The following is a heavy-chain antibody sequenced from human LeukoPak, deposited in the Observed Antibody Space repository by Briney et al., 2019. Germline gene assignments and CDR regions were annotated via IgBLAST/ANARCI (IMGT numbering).Heavy chain of an antibody. CDR1: GGTFSSYA. V-gene: IGHV1-69*05. Sequence: SVKVSCKASGGTFSSYAISWVRQAPGQGLEWMGGIIPIFGTANYAQKFQGRVTITTDESTSTAYMELSSLRSEDTAVYYCARDSDDILTGYTTPDYWGQGTLVTVSS. CDR3: ARDSDDILTGYTTPDY. CDR2: IIPIFGTA. D-gene: IGHD3-9*01. J-gene: IGHJ4*02.